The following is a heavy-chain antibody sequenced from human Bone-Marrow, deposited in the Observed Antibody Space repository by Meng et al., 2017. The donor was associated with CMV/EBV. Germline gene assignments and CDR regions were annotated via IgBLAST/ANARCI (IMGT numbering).Heavy chain of an antibody. D-gene: IGHD6-6*01. CDR2: INPNSGGT. CDR1: GYTFTGYY. Sequence: ASVKVSCKASGYTFTGYYMHWVRQAPGQGLEWMGWINPNSGGTNYAQKFQGRVTMTRDTSISTAYMELSRLRSDDTAVYYCARGCIAALSAASLGYWGQGTLVTVSS. V-gene: IGHV1-2*02. CDR3: ARGCIAALSAASLGY. J-gene: IGHJ4*02.